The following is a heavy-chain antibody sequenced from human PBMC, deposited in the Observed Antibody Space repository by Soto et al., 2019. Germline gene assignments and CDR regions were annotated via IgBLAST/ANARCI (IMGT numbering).Heavy chain of an antibody. CDR1: GGSISSYY. J-gene: IGHJ5*02. CDR2: IYYSGST. V-gene: IGHV4-59*01. CDR3: ARDRALDDFWSGYPRGFDP. Sequence: TSETLSLTCTVSGGSISSYYWSWIRQPPGKGLEWIGYIYYSGSTNYNPSLKSRVTISVDTSKNQFSLKLSSVTAADTAVYYCARDRALDDFWSGYPRGFDPWGQGTLVTVSS. D-gene: IGHD3-3*01.